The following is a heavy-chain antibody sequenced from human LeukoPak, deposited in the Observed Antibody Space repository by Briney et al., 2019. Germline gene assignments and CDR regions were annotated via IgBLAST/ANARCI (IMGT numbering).Heavy chain of an antibody. CDR1: GFTFSSYS. Sequence: PGGSLRLSCAASGFTFSSYSMNWVRQAPGKGPEWVSSISSSSSYIYYADSVKGRFTISRDNAKNSLYLQMNSLRAEDTAVYYCARYSNYYDSSGFFDYWGQGTLVTVSS. D-gene: IGHD3-22*01. J-gene: IGHJ4*02. CDR3: ARYSNYYDSSGFFDY. CDR2: ISSSSSYI. V-gene: IGHV3-21*01.